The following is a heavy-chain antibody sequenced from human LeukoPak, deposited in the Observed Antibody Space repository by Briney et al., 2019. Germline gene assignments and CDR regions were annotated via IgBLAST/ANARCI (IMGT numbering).Heavy chain of an antibody. Sequence: GGSLRLSCAAAGFTFSSYAMHWVRQAPGKGLEWVAVISYDGSNKYYADSVKGRFTISRDNSKNTLYLQMNSLRAEDTAVYYCARAGLHHGGLDYWGQGTLVTVSS. CDR3: ARAGLHHGGLDY. J-gene: IGHJ4*02. CDR1: GFTFSSYA. CDR2: ISYDGSNK. D-gene: IGHD4-11*01. V-gene: IGHV3-30-3*01.